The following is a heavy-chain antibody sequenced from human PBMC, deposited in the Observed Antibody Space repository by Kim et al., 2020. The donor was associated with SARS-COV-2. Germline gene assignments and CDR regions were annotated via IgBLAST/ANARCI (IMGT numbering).Heavy chain of an antibody. CDR2: IYYSGST. V-gene: IGHV4-30-4*01. J-gene: IGHJ5*02. CDR3: ARTNCSGGSCYSHHNWFDP. Sequence: SETLSLTCTVSGGSISSGDYYWSWIRQPPGKGLEWIGYIYYSGSTYYNPSLTSRVTISVDTSKNQFSLKLSSVTAADTAVYYCARTNCSGGSCYSHHNWFDPWGQGTLVTVSS. D-gene: IGHD2-15*01. CDR1: GGSISSGDYY.